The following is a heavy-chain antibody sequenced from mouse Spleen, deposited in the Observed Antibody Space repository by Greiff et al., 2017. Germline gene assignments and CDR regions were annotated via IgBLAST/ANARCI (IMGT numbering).Heavy chain of an antibody. CDR1: GYTFTSYW. D-gene: IGHD2-5*01. CDR3: ARTVGYSIPWFAY. V-gene: IGHV1-62-3*01. J-gene: IGHJ3*01. CDR2: IDPNSGGT. Sequence: VQLQQPGAELVKPGASVKLSCKASGYTFTSYWMHWVKQRPGRGLEWIGRIDPNSGGTKYNEKFKGKATLTVDKSSSTAYMELRSLTSEDTAVYYCARTVGYSIPWFAYWGQGTLVTVSA.